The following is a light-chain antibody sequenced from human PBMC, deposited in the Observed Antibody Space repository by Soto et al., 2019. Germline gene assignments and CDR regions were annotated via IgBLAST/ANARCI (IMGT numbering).Light chain of an antibody. CDR3: QQYNCLYT. V-gene: IGKV1-5*01. CDR2: DAS. Sequence: DIQMTQSPSTLSASVGDRVNITCRASQCISSWLAWYQQKPGKAPTLLIYDASSSESGVPSRFSGSGSVTEFTLSISLLQPDDFATYYCQQYNCLYTFGQGTKLEIK. J-gene: IGKJ2*01. CDR1: QCISSW.